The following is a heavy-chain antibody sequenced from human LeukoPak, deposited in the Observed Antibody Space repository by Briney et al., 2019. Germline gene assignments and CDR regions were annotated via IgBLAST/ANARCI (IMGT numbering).Heavy chain of an antibody. CDR1: GFTVSSNY. Sequence: PGGSLRLSCAASGFTVSSNYMSWVRQAPGKGLEWVSVIYSGGSTYYADSVKGRFTISRDNSKNTLYLQMNSLRAEDTAVYYCANLLGYCSSTSCPTPAYWGQGTLVTVSS. V-gene: IGHV3-66*01. CDR2: IYSGGST. CDR3: ANLLGYCSSTSCPTPAY. D-gene: IGHD2-2*01. J-gene: IGHJ4*02.